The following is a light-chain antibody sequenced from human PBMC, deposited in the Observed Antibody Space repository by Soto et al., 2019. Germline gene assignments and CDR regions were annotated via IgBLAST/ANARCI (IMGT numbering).Light chain of an antibody. CDR3: CSYAGSPRYV. V-gene: IGLV2-11*01. J-gene: IGLJ1*01. Sequence: QSALTQPRSVSGSLGQSVTISCTGTSSDVGTYNYVSWYQQHPGKAPKVMIYDVSERPSGGPDRFSGSKSGNTASLTISGLHAEYEADYYCCSYAGSPRYVLVTGTKVTVL. CDR1: SSDVGTYNY. CDR2: DVS.